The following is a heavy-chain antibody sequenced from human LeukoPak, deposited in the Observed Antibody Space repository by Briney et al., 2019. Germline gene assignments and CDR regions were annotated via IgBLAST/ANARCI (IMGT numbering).Heavy chain of an antibody. CDR1: GGSISSSSYY. J-gene: IGHJ4*02. Sequence: SETLSLTCTVSGGSISSSSYYWGWIRQPPGKGLEWIGYIYNRGSTNYNPSLKSRVTISVDTSNNQFSLRLSSVTAADTAVYYCARNIVGPRQVDYWGQGTLVTVSS. CDR3: ARNIVGPRQVDY. V-gene: IGHV4-61*05. D-gene: IGHD1-26*01. CDR2: IYNRGST.